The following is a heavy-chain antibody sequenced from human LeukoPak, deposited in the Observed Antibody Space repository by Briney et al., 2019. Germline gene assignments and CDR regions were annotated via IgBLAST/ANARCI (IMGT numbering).Heavy chain of an antibody. Sequence: SETLSLTCTVSGGSISGNYWSWIRQPPGTELEWIGYIYYSGTTNYNPSLKSRVTISLDASKNQFSLKLSSVTAADTAVYYCARLQAVARTSDWFDPWGQGTLVTVSS. V-gene: IGHV4-59*01. CDR2: IYYSGTT. J-gene: IGHJ5*02. D-gene: IGHD6-19*01. CDR1: GGSISGNY. CDR3: ARLQAVARTSDWFDP.